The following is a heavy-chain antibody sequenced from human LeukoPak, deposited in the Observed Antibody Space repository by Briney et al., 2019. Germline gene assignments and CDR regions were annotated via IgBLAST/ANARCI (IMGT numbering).Heavy chain of an antibody. CDR2: MSSSSSHT. Sequence: GGSLRLSCAASGFTFSSYSMNWVRQAPGKGLEWVSSMSSSSSHTYYADSLRGRFTISRDNAKNSLYLQMNSLRAEDTAVYHCARTSTGFDYWGQGTLVTVSS. CDR3: ARTSTGFDY. CDR1: GFTFSSYS. J-gene: IGHJ4*02. D-gene: IGHD2-8*02. V-gene: IGHV3-21*01.